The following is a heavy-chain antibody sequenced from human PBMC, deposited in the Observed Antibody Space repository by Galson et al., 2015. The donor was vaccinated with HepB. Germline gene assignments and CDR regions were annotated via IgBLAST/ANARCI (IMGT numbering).Heavy chain of an antibody. CDR2: ISSRSSLI. D-gene: IGHD5-12*01. CDR3: AKNIDQSPGY. V-gene: IGHV3-11*01. J-gene: IGHJ4*02. Sequence: SLRLSCAASGFTFSDYYMSWIRQAPGKGLEWLSYISSRSSLIYYADSVKGRFTISRDNAKNSLYLQMNSLRVEDTAVYYCAKNIDQSPGYWGQGTLVTVSS. CDR1: GFTFSDYY.